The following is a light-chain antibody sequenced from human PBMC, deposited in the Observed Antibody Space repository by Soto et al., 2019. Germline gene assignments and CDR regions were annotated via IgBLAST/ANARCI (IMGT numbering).Light chain of an antibody. Sequence: DIQMTQSPTSLSASVGDRVTITCRASQGIRNFVAWYQQKPGKAPKLLIYAASTLQSGGPSRFSVSGSGTDSTLTINHLHPEDVATSACQKYSSVPVFGPGTKVEIK. CDR3: QKYSSVPV. V-gene: IGKV1-27*01. CDR1: QGIRNF. CDR2: AAS. J-gene: IGKJ3*01.